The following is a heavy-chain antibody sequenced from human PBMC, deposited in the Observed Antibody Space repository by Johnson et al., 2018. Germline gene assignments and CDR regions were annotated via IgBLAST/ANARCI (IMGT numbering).Heavy chain of an antibody. Sequence: QVQLVESGGGLVQXGKSXRLXCAASGFVFSSFGMNWVRQAPGKGLEWVAVISYDGSQKSYADSVTARFTISRDKSKKTVYVQMNSLRAEDTAVYYCAKVIEPGNWYYYGMDVWGQGTTVTVSS. CDR2: ISYDGSQK. CDR1: GFVFSSFG. CDR3: AKVIEPGNWYYYGMDV. V-gene: IGHV3-30*18. D-gene: IGHD3-16*01. J-gene: IGHJ6*02.